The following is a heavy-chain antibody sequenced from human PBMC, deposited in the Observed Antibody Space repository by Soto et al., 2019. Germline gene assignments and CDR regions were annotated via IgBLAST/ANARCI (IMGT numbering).Heavy chain of an antibody. CDR3: ARGDKYCSGGSCYSFSYMDV. CDR2: INHSGST. J-gene: IGHJ6*03. D-gene: IGHD2-15*01. V-gene: IGHV4-34*01. CDR1: GGSFSGYY. Sequence: PSETLSLTCAVYGGSFSGYYWSWIRQPPGKGLEWIGEINHSGSTNCNPSLKSRVTISVDTSKNQFSLKLSSVTAADTAVYYCARGDKYCSGGSCYSFSYMDVWGKGTTVTVSS.